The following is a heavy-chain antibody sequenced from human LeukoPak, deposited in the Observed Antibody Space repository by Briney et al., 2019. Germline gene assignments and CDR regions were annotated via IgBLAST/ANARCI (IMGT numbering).Heavy chain of an antibody. CDR3: AKYSDSSGYSRPSDY. CDR2: ISGSGGNT. Sequence: PGGSLRLSCAASGFTFSTYALNWVRQAPGKGLDWLSAISGSGGNTYYADSVKGRFTISRDNSKNTLYLQMNSLRAEDTAVYYCAKYSDSSGYSRPSDYWGQGTLVTVSS. D-gene: IGHD3-22*01. CDR1: GFTFSTYA. V-gene: IGHV3-23*01. J-gene: IGHJ4*02.